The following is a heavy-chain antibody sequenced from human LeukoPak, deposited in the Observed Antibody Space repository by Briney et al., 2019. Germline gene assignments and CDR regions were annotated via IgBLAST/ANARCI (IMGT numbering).Heavy chain of an antibody. Sequence: GGSLRLSCAASGFTFSSYGMHWVRQAPGKGLEWVAFIRYDGSNKYYADSVKGRFTISRDNSKNTLYLQMNSLRAEDTAVYYSAKAGRDYYGSGVSYFDYWGQGTLVTVSS. CDR3: AKAGRDYYGSGVSYFDY. CDR2: IRYDGSNK. J-gene: IGHJ4*02. V-gene: IGHV3-30*02. CDR1: GFTFSSYG. D-gene: IGHD3-10*01.